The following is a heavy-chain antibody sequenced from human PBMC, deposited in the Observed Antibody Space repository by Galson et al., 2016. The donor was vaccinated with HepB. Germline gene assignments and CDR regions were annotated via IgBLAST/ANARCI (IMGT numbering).Heavy chain of an antibody. Sequence: SLRLSCAVSGFTFRSYWMSWVRQTPGRGLEWVANIKQDGSEKYYLDSVKGRFTISRDNAKNSLSLQTNSLRVEDTAVYYCARDSWDIVVVSPAMFTFDIWGQGTMVTVSS. CDR3: ARDSWDIVVVSPAMFTFDI. V-gene: IGHV3-7*01. D-gene: IGHD2-2*01. CDR2: IKQDGSEK. CDR1: GFTFRSYW. J-gene: IGHJ3*02.